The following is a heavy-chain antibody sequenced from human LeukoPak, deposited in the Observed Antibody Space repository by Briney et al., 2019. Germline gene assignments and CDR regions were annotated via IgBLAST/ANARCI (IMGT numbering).Heavy chain of an antibody. V-gene: IGHV3-23*01. D-gene: IGHD4-17*01. Sequence: GGSLRLSCAASGFTFSSYAMSWVRQAPGKGLEWVSAISGSGGTTYYADSVKGRFTISRDNSKNTLYLQMNSLTAEDTAVYYRAKVHLRAEDFDHWRQGTLVTVSS. CDR3: AKVHLRAEDFDH. J-gene: IGHJ4*02. CDR2: ISGSGGTT. CDR1: GFTFSSYA.